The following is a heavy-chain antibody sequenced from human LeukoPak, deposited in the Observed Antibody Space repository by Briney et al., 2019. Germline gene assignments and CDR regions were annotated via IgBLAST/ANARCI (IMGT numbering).Heavy chain of an antibody. J-gene: IGHJ5*02. D-gene: IGHD3-3*01. CDR2: ISVYNGNT. CDR1: GYIFTNYG. CDR3: ARVRCYDFWSGYCNWFDP. V-gene: IGHV1-18*01. Sequence: ASVKVSCKASGYIFTNYGISRVRQAPGQGLEWMGWISVYNGNTNSAQNLQGRVTMTTDTSTSIVYMELRNLRSDDTAVYYCARVRCYDFWSGYCNWFDPWGQGTLVTVSS.